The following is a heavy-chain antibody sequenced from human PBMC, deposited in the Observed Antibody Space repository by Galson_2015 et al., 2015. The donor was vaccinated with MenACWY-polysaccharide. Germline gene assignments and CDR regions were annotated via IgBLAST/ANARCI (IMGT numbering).Heavy chain of an antibody. J-gene: IGHJ4*01. CDR3: ARDMKGDVGRDH. CDR2: TYYRSKWSN. Sequence: LEWLGRTYYRSKWSNNYAVSLRSRITINADTSKNQFSLQLNSLTPEDTAVYYCARDMKGDVGRDHWGHGTLVTGSS. V-gene: IGHV6-1*01. D-gene: IGHD1-26*01.